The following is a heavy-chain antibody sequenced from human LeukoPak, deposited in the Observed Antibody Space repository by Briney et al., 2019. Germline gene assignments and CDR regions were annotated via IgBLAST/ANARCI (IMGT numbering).Heavy chain of an antibody. J-gene: IGHJ4*02. V-gene: IGHV1-69*04. CDR3: ARDLGGDGYNLFDY. Sequence: SVKLSCNASAGTFSSYAISWVRHAPGQGLEWMGRIIPILGIANYAQKFQGRVTITADKSTSTAYMELSSLRSEDTAVYYCARDLGGDGYNLFDYWGQGTLVTVSS. CDR1: AGTFSSYA. CDR2: IIPILGIA. D-gene: IGHD5-24*01.